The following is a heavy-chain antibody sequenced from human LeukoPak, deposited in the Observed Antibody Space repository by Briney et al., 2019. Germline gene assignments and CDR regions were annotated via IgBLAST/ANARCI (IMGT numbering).Heavy chain of an antibody. CDR3: ASSRDTAMVTDPYYFDY. CDR1: GGSISSSNYY. Sequence: SETLSLTCTVSGGSISSSNYYWGWIRQPPGKGLEWIGYIYYSGSTNYNPSLKSRVTISVDTSKNQFSLKLSSVTAADTAVYYCASSRDTAMVTDPYYFDYWGQGTLVTVSS. V-gene: IGHV4-61*05. D-gene: IGHD5-18*01. J-gene: IGHJ4*02. CDR2: IYYSGST.